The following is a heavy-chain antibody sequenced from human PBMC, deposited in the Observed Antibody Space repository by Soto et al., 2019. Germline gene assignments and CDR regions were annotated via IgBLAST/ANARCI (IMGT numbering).Heavy chain of an antibody. CDR1: GGSVSSSSYY. Sequence: PSETLSLTCTVSGGSVSSSSYYWGWLRQPPGKGLEWIGSIYYSGITYSNPSLKSRVTISVDTSKNQFSLRLNSVTAADTALYYCARHQGSYYKDHFDYWGQGALVTVSS. CDR2: IYYSGIT. J-gene: IGHJ4*02. D-gene: IGHD3-10*01. V-gene: IGHV4-39*01. CDR3: ARHQGSYYKDHFDY.